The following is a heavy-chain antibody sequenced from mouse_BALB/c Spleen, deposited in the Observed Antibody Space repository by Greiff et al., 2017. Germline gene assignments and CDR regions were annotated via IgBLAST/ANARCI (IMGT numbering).Heavy chain of an antibody. CDR1: GFTFSSYG. Sequence: EVQVVESGGDLVKPGGSLKLSCAASGFTFSSYGMSWVRQTPDKRLEWVATISSGGSYTYYPDSVKGRFTISRDNAKNTLYLQMSSLKSEDTAMYYCASLRRDYAMDYWGQGTSVTVSS. J-gene: IGHJ4*01. D-gene: IGHD2-12*01. CDR2: ISSGGSYT. V-gene: IGHV5-6*01. CDR3: ASLRRDYAMDY.